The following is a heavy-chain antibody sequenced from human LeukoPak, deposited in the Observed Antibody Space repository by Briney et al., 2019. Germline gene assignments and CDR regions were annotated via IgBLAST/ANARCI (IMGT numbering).Heavy chain of an antibody. D-gene: IGHD3-3*02. J-gene: IGHJ4*02. Sequence: PSETLSLTCTVSGGSISYDGYSWSWIRQPPGKGLEWIGYIYHTGSIYYNPSLKSRVTISVDRSKNQFSLNLTSVTAADTAVYYCARDGVALYYFDYWGQGTLVTVSS. CDR1: GGSISYDGYS. CDR2: IYHTGSI. CDR3: ARDGVALYYFDY. V-gene: IGHV4-30-2*01.